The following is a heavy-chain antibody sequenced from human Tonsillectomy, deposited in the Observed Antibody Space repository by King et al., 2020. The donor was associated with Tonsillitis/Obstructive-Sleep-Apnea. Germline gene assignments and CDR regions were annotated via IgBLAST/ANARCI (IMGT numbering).Heavy chain of an antibody. J-gene: IGHJ4*02. CDR2: IIPILATA. Sequence: QLVQSGAEVKKPGSSVKVSCKASGGTFSSYAISWVRQAPGQGLEWMGRIIPILATANYALKFQGGVTITADKSTSTAYMELHSLRSEDTAVYFCARDWRVSSGYYLMDYWGRGTVVTVSS. V-gene: IGHV1-69*09. D-gene: IGHD3-22*01. CDR3: ARDWRVSSGYYLMDY. CDR1: GGTFSSYA.